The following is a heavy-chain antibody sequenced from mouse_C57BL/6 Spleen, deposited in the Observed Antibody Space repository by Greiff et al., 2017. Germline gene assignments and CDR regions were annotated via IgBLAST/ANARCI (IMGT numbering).Heavy chain of an antibody. CDR2: IDPSDSYT. V-gene: IGHV1-50*01. CDR3: ARRDYDGLGFAY. Sequence: VQLQQPGAELVKPGASVKLSCKASGYTFTSYWMQWVKQRPGQGLEWIGEIDPSDSYTNYNQKFKGKATLTVDTSSSTAYMQLSSLTSEDSAVYYCARRDYDGLGFAYWGQGTLVTVSA. CDR1: GYTFTSYW. J-gene: IGHJ3*01. D-gene: IGHD2-4*01.